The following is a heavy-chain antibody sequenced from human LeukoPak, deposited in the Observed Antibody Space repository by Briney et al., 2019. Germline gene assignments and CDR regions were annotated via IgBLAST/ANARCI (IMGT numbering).Heavy chain of an antibody. J-gene: IGHJ4*02. D-gene: IGHD3-22*01. V-gene: IGHV1-69*13. Sequence: SVKVSCKASGGTFSSYAISWVRQAPGQGLEWMGGIIPIFGTANYAQKFQGRVTITADESTSTAYMELSSLRSEDTAVYYCARTTYYYDSSGYYLGYWGQGTMVTVSS. CDR3: ARTTYYYDSSGYYLGY. CDR1: GGTFSSYA. CDR2: IIPIFGTA.